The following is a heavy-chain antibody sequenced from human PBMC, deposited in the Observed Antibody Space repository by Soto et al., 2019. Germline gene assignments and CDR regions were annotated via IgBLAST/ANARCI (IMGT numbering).Heavy chain of an antibody. CDR3: TSYDYSYGGDRDRWAY. Sequence: GGSLRLSCAASGFPFTNAWMSWVRQVPGKGLEWIARVLSKADGGETDYAAPVKDRFTISRDDSRNTLHLQMNSLRTEDTAVYYCTSYDYSYGGDRDRWAYWGQGALDTVSS. CDR2: VLSKADGGET. J-gene: IGHJ4*02. D-gene: IGHD3-16*01. V-gene: IGHV3-15*01. CDR1: GFPFTNAW.